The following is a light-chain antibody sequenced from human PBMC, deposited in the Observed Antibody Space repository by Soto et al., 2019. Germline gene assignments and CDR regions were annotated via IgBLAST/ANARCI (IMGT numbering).Light chain of an antibody. V-gene: IGLV1-40*01. CDR1: SSNIGAGYD. CDR3: QSSDSRLSGSDV. J-gene: IGLJ1*01. Sequence: QYVLTQPPSVSGAPGQRVTISCTGSSSNIGAGYDVNWYQQLPGTAPKLLIFGDSNRPSGVPDRFSGSKSGTSASLAITGLQAADEADYYCQSSDSRLSGSDVFGTGTKLTVL. CDR2: GDS.